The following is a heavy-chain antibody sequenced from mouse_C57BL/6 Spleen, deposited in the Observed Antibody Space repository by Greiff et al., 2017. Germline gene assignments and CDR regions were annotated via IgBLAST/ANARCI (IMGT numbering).Heavy chain of an antibody. V-gene: IGHV5-9-1*02. CDR3: TSDPDGYYPAMDY. Sequence: EVQRVESGDGLVKPGGSLKLSCAASGFTFSSYAMSWVRQTPEKRLDWVAYISGGGDYIYYADTVKGRFTISRDNARNTLYLQMNSLKSKDTAMYYCTSDPDGYYPAMDYWGQGTSVTVSS. CDR2: ISGGGDYI. CDR1: GFTFSSYA. J-gene: IGHJ4*01. D-gene: IGHD2-3*01.